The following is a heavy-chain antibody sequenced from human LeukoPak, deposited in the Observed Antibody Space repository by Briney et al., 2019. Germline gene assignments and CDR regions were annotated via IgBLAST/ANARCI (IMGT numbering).Heavy chain of an antibody. D-gene: IGHD6-13*01. J-gene: IGHJ6*03. Sequence: ASVKVSCKASGYTFTDYYIHWVRQAPGQGLEWMGFINPNSGGTMYEQKFQGRVTMTRDRSISTAYMELIRLRSDDTAVYYCARDRPAAAGTLIVYYLDVWGKGTTVTVSS. CDR3: ARDRPAAAGTLIVYYLDV. V-gene: IGHV1-2*02. CDR1: GYTFTDYY. CDR2: INPNSGGT.